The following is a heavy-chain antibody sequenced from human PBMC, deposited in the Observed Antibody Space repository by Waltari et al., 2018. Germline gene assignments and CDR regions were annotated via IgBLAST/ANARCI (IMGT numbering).Heavy chain of an antibody. Sequence: EVQLVESGGGLVQPGGSLRLSCAASGFTFGSYSMNWVRQAPGNGLEWVSYISSSSSTIYYADSVKGRVTTSRDNAKNSLYLQMNSLRAEDTAVYYCARGGAVTSSCDYYGMDVWGQGTTVTVSS. V-gene: IGHV3-48*01. CDR1: GFTFGSYS. CDR3: ARGGAVTSSCDYYGMDV. J-gene: IGHJ6*02. CDR2: ISSSSSTI. D-gene: IGHD4-17*01.